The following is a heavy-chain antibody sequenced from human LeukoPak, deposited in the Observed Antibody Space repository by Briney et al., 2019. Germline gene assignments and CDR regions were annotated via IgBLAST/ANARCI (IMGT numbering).Heavy chain of an antibody. CDR1: GFTFINYY. V-gene: IGHV1-46*01. Sequence: ASVKVSCKASGFTFINYYMHWVRQAPGHGLEWLGIINLSGRSTHYPQKFQDRVTMTRDTSTSTVYMELSSLRSEDTAVYYCARDLDYGEKSEDYWGQGTLVTVSS. CDR3: ARDLDYGEKSEDY. J-gene: IGHJ4*02. D-gene: IGHD4/OR15-4a*01. CDR2: INLSGRST.